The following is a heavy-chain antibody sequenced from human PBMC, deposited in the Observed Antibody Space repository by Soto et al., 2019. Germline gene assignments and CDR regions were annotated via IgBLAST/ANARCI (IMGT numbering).Heavy chain of an antibody. J-gene: IGHJ6*02. V-gene: IGHV4-30-4*01. Sequence: NPSETLSLTCPVSGGSISSGAYYWCWIRQPPGKGLARIGYIYYSGSTYYNPTLKSRVPISVDTSNNQFPLELSSVTAADTAVYYCAGVRVVPNSGGMDVWGQGTAVTVS. CDR1: GGSISSGAYY. D-gene: IGHD3-3*01. CDR2: IYYSGST. CDR3: AGVRVVPNSGGMDV.